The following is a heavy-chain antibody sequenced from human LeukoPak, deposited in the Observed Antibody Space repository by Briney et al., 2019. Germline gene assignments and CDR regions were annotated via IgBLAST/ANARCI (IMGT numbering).Heavy chain of an antibody. J-gene: IGHJ4*02. CDR2: FDPEDGET. D-gene: IGHD1-26*01. CDR1: GYTLTELS. CDR3: ATFAIVGAAGPPWYYFDY. V-gene: IGHV1-24*01. Sequence: ASVNVSCKVSGYTLTELSMHWVRQAPGKGGEGMGGFDPEDGETIYAQKFQGRVTMTEDTSTDTAYMELSSLRSEDTAVYYCATFAIVGAAGPPWYYFDYWAREPWSPSPQ.